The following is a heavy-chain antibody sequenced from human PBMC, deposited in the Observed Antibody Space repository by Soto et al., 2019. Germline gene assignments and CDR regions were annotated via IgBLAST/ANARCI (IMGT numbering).Heavy chain of an antibody. D-gene: IGHD4-17*01. J-gene: IGHJ4*02. CDR2: ISNSGGTT. CDR3: ARDKDYGGPLDY. CDR1: GFTFSRYS. Sequence: GGSLRLSCVVSGFTFSRYSINWVRQAPGKGLEWMSFISNSGGTTYYADSVKGRFTISRDNAKNTLYLQMNSLRAEDTAVYYCARDKDYGGPLDYWGQGTLVTVSS. V-gene: IGHV3-48*01.